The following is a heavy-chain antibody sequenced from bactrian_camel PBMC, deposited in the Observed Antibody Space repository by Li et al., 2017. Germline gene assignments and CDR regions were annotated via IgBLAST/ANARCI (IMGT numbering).Heavy chain of an antibody. J-gene: IGHJ4*01. D-gene: IGHD5*01. CDR1: GFTFSRTD. CDR2: IPSSGGET. V-gene: IGHV3S40*01. Sequence: VQLVESGGGLVQPGGSLRLSCAASGFTFSRTDMSWVRQAPGKDLEWLSTIYSIPSSGGETYYADSVKGRFTISRDNAKDTLYLQMNALKPGDTAMYYCAVYRYGMGYKYWAQGTQVTVS. CDR3: AVYRYGMGYKY.